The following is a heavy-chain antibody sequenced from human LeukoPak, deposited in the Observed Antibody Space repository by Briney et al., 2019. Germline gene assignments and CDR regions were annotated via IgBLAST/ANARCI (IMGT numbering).Heavy chain of an antibody. CDR3: ARGRFGDLAYYYYYYGMDV. CDR2: IWYDGSNK. V-gene: IGHV3-33*01. CDR1: GFTFSSYG. J-gene: IGHJ6*04. Sequence: PGGSLRLSCAASGFTFSSYGMHWVRQAPGKGLEWVAVIWYDGSNKYYADSVKGRFTISRDNSKNTLYLQMNSLRAEDTAVYYCARGRFGDLAYYYYYYGMDVWGKGTTVTVSS. D-gene: IGHD3-10*01.